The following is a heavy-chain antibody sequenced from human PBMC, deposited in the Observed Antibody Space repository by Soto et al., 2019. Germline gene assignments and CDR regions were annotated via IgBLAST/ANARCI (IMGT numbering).Heavy chain of an antibody. D-gene: IGHD3-16*01. V-gene: IGHV3-23*01. CDR3: AKDLKGDGMDV. CDR2: ISGSGGST. Sequence: TWLRQAPGKGLEWVSAISGSGGSTYYADSVKGRFTISRDNSKNTLYLQMNSLRAEDTAVYYCAKDLKGDGMDVWGQGTTVTVSS. J-gene: IGHJ6*02.